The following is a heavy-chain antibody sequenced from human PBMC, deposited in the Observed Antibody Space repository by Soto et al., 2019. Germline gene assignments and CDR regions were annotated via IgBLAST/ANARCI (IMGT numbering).Heavy chain of an antibody. V-gene: IGHV1-69*06. D-gene: IGHD3-3*01. CDR1: GGTFSSYA. Sequence: SVKVSCKASGGTFSSYAISWVRQAPGQVLEWMGVIIPIFGTANYAQRFQGRVTITADKSTSTAYMELSSLRSEDTAVYYCARDGASMIFGVVIHARYYGMDVWGQGTTVTVSS. CDR2: IIPIFGTA. CDR3: ARDGASMIFGVVIHARYYGMDV. J-gene: IGHJ6*02.